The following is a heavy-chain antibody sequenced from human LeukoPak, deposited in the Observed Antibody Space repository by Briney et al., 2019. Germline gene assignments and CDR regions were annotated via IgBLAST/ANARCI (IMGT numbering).Heavy chain of an antibody. J-gene: IGHJ4*02. V-gene: IGHV4-38-2*02. D-gene: IGHD3-22*01. CDR3: ARDASTMIVVGTFDY. Sequence: SETLSLTCTVSGYSISSGYYWGWIRQPPGKGLAWIGSIYHSGSTYYNPSLKSRVTISVDTSKNQFSLKLSSVTAADTAVYYCARDASTMIVVGTFDYWGQGTLVTVSS. CDR1: GYSISSGYY. CDR2: IYHSGST.